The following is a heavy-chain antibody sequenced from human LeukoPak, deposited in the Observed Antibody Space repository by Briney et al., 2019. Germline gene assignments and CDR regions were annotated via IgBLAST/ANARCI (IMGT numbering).Heavy chain of an antibody. CDR1: GFTFSSYA. CDR3: AKQGYSGYVAFDY. Sequence: PGGSLRLSCAASGFTFSSYAMSWVRQAPGKGLEWVSAISGSGGNTYYADSVKGRLTISRDNSKNTLYLQMNSLRAEDTAVYYCAKQGYSGYVAFDYWGQGTLVTVSS. J-gene: IGHJ4*02. CDR2: ISGSGGNT. D-gene: IGHD5-12*01. V-gene: IGHV3-23*01.